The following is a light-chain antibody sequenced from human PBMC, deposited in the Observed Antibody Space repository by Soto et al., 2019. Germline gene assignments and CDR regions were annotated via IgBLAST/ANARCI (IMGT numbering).Light chain of an antibody. V-gene: IGKV3-20*01. CDR2: DAS. J-gene: IGKJ4*01. Sequence: EIVLTQSPGTLSLSPGERATLSCRASQSVSSSYLAWYQQKAGQAPRLLIYDASSRATGIPDRFSGSGSGTDFTLTISRLEPEDFAVYYCQQYGSSTPLTFGGGTKVEIK. CDR1: QSVSSSY. CDR3: QQYGSSTPLT.